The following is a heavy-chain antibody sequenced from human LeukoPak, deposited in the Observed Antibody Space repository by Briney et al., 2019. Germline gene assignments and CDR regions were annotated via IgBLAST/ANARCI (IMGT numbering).Heavy chain of an antibody. CDR1: GFPFRSYA. Sequence: PGGSLRLSRVASGFPFRSYAMTWVRQTPGKGLESVSVITDDEDTYYADSVKGRFTISRDNSQNTVFLQMNSLRVEDTAVYYCAKVDYWSPENYFDSWGQGALVTVSS. CDR2: ITDDEDT. CDR3: AKVDYWSPENYFDS. V-gene: IGHV3-23*01. D-gene: IGHD1-1*01. J-gene: IGHJ4*02.